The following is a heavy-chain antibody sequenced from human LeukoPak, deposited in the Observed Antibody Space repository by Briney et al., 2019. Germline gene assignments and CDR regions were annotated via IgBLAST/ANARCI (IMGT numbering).Heavy chain of an antibody. CDR1: GFTFGSYA. D-gene: IGHD6-19*01. CDR3: AKGGALFAVASYFDY. CDR2: ITASGAAT. Sequence: PGGSLRLSCAASGFTFGSYAMSWVRQAPGKGLEWVSSITASGAATYYADSVKGRFTISRDNSKSMLYLQMNSLRAEDTALHYCAKGGALFAVASYFDYWGQGTLVTVSS. V-gene: IGHV3-23*01. J-gene: IGHJ4*02.